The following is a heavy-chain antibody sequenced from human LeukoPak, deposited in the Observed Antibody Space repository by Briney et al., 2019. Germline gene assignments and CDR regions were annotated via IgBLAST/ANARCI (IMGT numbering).Heavy chain of an antibody. CDR2: IRSKAYGGTT. J-gene: IGHJ4*02. CDR3: ARDGLGDYGYYFDY. CDR1: GFLFSSHV. V-gene: IGHV3-49*04. D-gene: IGHD4-17*01. Sequence: GGSLRLSCAASGFLFSSHVMAWVRQAPGKGLEWVGFIRSKAYGGTTEYAASVKGRFTISRDDSKTIAYLQMNSLRAEDTAVYYCARDGLGDYGYYFDYWGQGTLVTVSS.